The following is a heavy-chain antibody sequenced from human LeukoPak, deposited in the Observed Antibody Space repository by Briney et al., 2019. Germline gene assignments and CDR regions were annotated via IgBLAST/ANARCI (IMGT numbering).Heavy chain of an antibody. J-gene: IGHJ3*02. D-gene: IGHD3-22*01. Sequence: GGSLRLSCAASGFTFDDYAMHWVRQAPGKGLEWVSAISGSGDRTYYADSVKGRFTIPRDNSKNTLFLQMNSLRAEDTAVYYCAKKLGCYDSSGYYAGAFEIWGQGTMVTASS. CDR3: AKKLGCYDSSGYYAGAFEI. V-gene: IGHV3-23*01. CDR2: ISGSGDRT. CDR1: GFTFDDYA.